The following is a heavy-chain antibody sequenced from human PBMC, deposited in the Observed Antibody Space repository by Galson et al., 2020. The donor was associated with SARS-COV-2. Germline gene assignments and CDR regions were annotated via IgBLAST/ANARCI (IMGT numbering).Heavy chain of an antibody. J-gene: IGHJ4*02. Sequence: GESLKISCFASGYDFRTYWIGWVRQMPAKGLEWLGIIYPADSDTRSHPSFQGRVTIPADQSTTTAFLQWNSLQASDTGLYYCARGLGYYDGSGYYRHNFDYWGQGTLVTVSS. V-gene: IGHV5-51*01. D-gene: IGHD3-22*01. CDR1: GYDFRTYW. CDR2: IYPADSDT. CDR3: ARGLGYYDGSGYYRHNFDY.